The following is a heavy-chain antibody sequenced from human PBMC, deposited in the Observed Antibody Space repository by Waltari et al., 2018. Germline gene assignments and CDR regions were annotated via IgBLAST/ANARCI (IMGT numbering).Heavy chain of an antibody. CDR3: ARVAEGRILYH. Sequence: EVQLVESGGGLIQPGGSLRLSCAASGFTVSSNYMSWVRQAPGKGLVCVSVIYSVGSTDDGDSVKGRFTISRDNSKNTLYLQMNSLRAEDTAVYYCARVAEGRILYHWGQGTLVTVSS. V-gene: IGHV3-53*01. D-gene: IGHD2-15*01. CDR2: IYSVGST. CDR1: GFTVSSNY. J-gene: IGHJ5*02.